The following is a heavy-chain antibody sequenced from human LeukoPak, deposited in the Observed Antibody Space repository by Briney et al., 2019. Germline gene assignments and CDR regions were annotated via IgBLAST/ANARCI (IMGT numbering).Heavy chain of an antibody. CDR3: ARVRDGYRRYFDY. CDR2: ISSNGGST. D-gene: IGHD5-24*01. Sequence: SGGSLRLSCAASGFTFSSYAMHWVRQAPGKGLEYVSAISSNGGSTYYANSVKGRFTISRDNSKNTLYLQMGSLRAEDMAVYYCARVRDGYRRYFDYWGQGTLVTVSS. CDR1: GFTFSSYA. J-gene: IGHJ4*02. V-gene: IGHV3-64*01.